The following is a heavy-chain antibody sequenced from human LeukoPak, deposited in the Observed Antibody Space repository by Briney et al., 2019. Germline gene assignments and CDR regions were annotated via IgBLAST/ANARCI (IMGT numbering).Heavy chain of an antibody. V-gene: IGHV3-64*01. CDR1: GFTFSTYV. D-gene: IGHD2-8*01. J-gene: IGHJ3*02. Sequence: GGSLRLSCAASGFTFSTYVMQWVRQAPGKGLEYVSAITGDGGNTYYANSVKGRFTISRDNSKKTLYLQMGSLRADDMAVYYCARVSTNDRRNAFDIWGQGTMVTVSS. CDR3: ARVSTNDRRNAFDI. CDR2: ITGDGGNT.